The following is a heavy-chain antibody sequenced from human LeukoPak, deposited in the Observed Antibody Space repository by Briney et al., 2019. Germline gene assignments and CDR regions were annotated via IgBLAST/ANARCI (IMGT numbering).Heavy chain of an antibody. V-gene: IGHV4-39*01. J-gene: IGHJ5*02. Sequence: NPSESLSLTCTVSGGSISSDTYHWGWLRQPPGKGLEWIGSIYYSASTYYNPSLKSRLTISVDTSKNQFSLKLNSVTAADTAVYYCARHYYDFWSGYYGPWFDPWGQGTLVTISS. CDR2: IYYSAST. CDR3: ARHYYDFWSGYYGPWFDP. D-gene: IGHD3-3*01. CDR1: GGSISSDTYH.